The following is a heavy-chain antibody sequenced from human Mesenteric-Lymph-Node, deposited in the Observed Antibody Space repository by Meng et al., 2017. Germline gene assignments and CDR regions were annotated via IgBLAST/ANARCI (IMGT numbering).Heavy chain of an antibody. V-gene: IGHV6-1*01. Sequence: LRLSCAISGDSVSSNSAAWNWIRQSPSRGLEWLGRTYYRSKWYNDYAVSVKSRITINPDTSKNQFSLQLNSVTPEDTAVYYCARDRATVTTTSDAFDIWGQGTMVTVSS. CDR2: TYYRSKWYN. CDR1: GDSVSSNSAA. D-gene: IGHD4-17*01. J-gene: IGHJ3*02. CDR3: ARDRATVTTTSDAFDI.